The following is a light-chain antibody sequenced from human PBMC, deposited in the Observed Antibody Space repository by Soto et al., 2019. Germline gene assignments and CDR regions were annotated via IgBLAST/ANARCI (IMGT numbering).Light chain of an antibody. Sequence: DIQMTQSPYSVSASIGDRVTITCRASQDISSLLAWYQQKPGKAPKLLIYGASTLQSGVPSRFSGSGSGTDFTLPISSLQPEDFSPYFCQQADSFPLTFGGGTKVQIK. V-gene: IGKV1D-12*01. CDR1: QDISSL. J-gene: IGKJ4*01. CDR2: GAS. CDR3: QQADSFPLT.